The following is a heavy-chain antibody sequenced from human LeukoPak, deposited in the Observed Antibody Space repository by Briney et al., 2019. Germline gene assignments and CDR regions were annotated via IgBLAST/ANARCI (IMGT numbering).Heavy chain of an antibody. V-gene: IGHV3-23*01. J-gene: IGHJ4*02. CDR1: GFTFSTYA. CDR2: ISGTGGSA. D-gene: IGHD3-3*01. Sequence: PGGSLRLSCAASGFTFSTYAMSWVRQAPGKGLEWVSAISGTGGSAYYAASVKGRCTISRDNSKNTLYLQMNSLRAEDTALYYCAKVRIFGMVIGFFDYWGQGTLVTVSS. CDR3: AKVRIFGMVIGFFDY.